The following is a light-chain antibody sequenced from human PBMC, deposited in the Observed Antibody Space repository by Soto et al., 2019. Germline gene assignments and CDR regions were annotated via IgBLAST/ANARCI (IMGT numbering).Light chain of an antibody. J-gene: IGKJ2*01. Sequence: DIQITQSPSSLSASVGDRVTITCRASQSISSHLNWYQHKPGRPPRLLIFASYILEGGVPSRFSGSGSDTYFTLTIDSLQPEDVATYYCQHSYNKPRYTFGQGTKVEI. CDR3: QHSYNKPRYT. CDR2: ASY. CDR1: QSISSH. V-gene: IGKV1-39*01.